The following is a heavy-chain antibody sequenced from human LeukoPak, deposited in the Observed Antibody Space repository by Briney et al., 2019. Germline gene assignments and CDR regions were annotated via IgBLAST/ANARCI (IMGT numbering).Heavy chain of an antibody. CDR1: GFIFSTFR. V-gene: IGHV3-48*02. D-gene: IGHD2-8*01. CDR2: INPSSTTF. CDR3: AVDHTSGTIYHGLDV. J-gene: IGHJ6*02. Sequence: GGSLRLSCAASGFIFSTFRMNWVRQAPGKGLGWISYINPSSTTFYYADSVKGRFTISRDNAKNSLYLQMNSLRDGDTAIYYCAVDHTSGTIYHGLDVWGQGTTVTVSS.